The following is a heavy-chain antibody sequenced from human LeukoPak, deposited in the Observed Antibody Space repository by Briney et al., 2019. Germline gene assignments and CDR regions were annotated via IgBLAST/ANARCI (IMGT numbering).Heavy chain of an antibody. D-gene: IGHD3-10*01. J-gene: IGHJ5*02. CDR1: GGSISSYY. CDR2: IYYSGST. V-gene: IGHV4-59*01. Sequence: PSETLSLTCTVSGGSISSYYWSWIRQPPGKGLEWIGYIYYSGSTNYNPSLKSRVTISVDTSKNQFSLKLSSVTAADTAVYYCARSPQVRGELGNNFRFDPWGQGTLVTVSS. CDR3: ARSPQVRGELGNNFRFDP.